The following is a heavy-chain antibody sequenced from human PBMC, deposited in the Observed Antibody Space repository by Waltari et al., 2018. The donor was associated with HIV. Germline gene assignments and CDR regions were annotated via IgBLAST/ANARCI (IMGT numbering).Heavy chain of an antibody. Sequence: QVQLVQSRAEVKRPGASVKVSSKTSGYTFTNHAVHWVRQAPGQRLESMGWINVGNSKTQYSQKFQGRLTITRDTSASVAYMELTRLKSEDTAVYFCAREGAGDIYYLEYWGQGTLVTVSS. CDR3: AREGAGDIYYLEY. V-gene: IGHV1-3*01. J-gene: IGHJ4*02. D-gene: IGHD3-16*02. CDR2: INVGNSKT. CDR1: GYTFTNHA.